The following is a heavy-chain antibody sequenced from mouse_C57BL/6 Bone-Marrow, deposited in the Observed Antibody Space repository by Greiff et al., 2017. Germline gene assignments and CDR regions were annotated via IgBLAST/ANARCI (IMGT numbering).Heavy chain of an antibody. CDR3: ARSSTFFYYFDY. Sequence: VKLQESGAELVKPGASVKMSCKASGYTFTTYPIEWMKQNPGKSLEWIGNFHPYNDDTKYNEKFKGKATLTVEKSSNTVYLELSRLTSEDSAVYYCARSSTFFYYFDYWGQGTTLTVSS. CDR2: FHPYNDDT. J-gene: IGHJ2*01. V-gene: IGHV1-47*01. CDR1: GYTFTTYP. D-gene: IGHD5-1*01.